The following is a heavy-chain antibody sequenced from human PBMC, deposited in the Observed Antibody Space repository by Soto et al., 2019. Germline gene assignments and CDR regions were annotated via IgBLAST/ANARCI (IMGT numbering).Heavy chain of an antibody. CDR2: IYSGGST. CDR3: AREGYSYGYGSATSEKELGAFDI. J-gene: IGHJ3*02. D-gene: IGHD5-18*01. V-gene: IGHV3-53*01. CDR1: GFTVSSNY. Sequence: GGSLRLSCAASGFTVSSNYMSWFRQAPGKGLEWVSVIYSGGSTYYADSVKGRFTISRDNSKNTLYLQMNSLRAEDTAVYYCAREGYSYGYGSATSEKELGAFDIWGQGTMVTVSS.